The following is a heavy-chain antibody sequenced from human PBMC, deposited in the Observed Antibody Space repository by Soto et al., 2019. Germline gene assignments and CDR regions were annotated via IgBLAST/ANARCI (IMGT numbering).Heavy chain of an antibody. CDR1: GFTFSSYA. Sequence: EVQLLESGGGLVQPGGSLRLSCAASGFTFSSYAMSWVRQAPGKGLEWVSAISGSGGSTYYADSVKGRFTISRDNSKNTLYLQMNSLRAEETAVYYCAKDQVGSSWYFDYWGQGTLVAVSS. J-gene: IGHJ4*02. CDR3: AKDQVGSSWYFDY. V-gene: IGHV3-23*01. CDR2: ISGSGGST. D-gene: IGHD6-13*01.